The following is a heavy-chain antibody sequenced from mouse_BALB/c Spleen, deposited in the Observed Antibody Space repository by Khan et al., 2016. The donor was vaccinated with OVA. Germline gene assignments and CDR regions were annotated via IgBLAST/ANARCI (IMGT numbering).Heavy chain of an antibody. Sequence: QVQLKESGPGLVAPSQSLSITCTISGFSLTNYGVHWVRQPPGKGLEWLVVIWSDGSTTYNSALKSRLTISKDNSKSHVFLKMNSLQTDDTAMSFCARQPYYHYNIMDYWGQGTSVTVSS. CDR2: IWSDGST. CDR3: ARQPYYHYNIMDY. CDR1: GFSLTNYG. V-gene: IGHV2-6-1*01. D-gene: IGHD2-10*01. J-gene: IGHJ4*01.